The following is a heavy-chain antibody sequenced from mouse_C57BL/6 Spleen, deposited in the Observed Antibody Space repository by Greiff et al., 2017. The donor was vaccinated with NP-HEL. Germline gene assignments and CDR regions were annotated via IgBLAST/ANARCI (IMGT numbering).Heavy chain of an antibody. CDR2: ISNGGGST. CDR1: GFTFSDYY. Sequence: DVKLVESGGGLVQPGGSLKLSCAASGFTFSDYYMYWVRQTPEKRLEWVAYISNGGGSTYYPDTVKGRFTISRDNAKNTLYLQMSRLKSEDTAMYYCARDDGYYYYAMDYWGQGTSVTVSS. V-gene: IGHV5-12*01. D-gene: IGHD2-3*01. J-gene: IGHJ4*01. CDR3: ARDDGYYYYAMDY.